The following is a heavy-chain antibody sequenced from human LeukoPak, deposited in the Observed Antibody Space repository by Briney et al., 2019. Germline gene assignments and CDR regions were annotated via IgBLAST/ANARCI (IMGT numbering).Heavy chain of an antibody. CDR1: GGSFSGDY. J-gene: IGHJ5*02. CDR2: INHSGST. V-gene: IGHV4-34*01. CDR3: AKHLRRRFFSKTLGFDP. Sequence: SETLSLTCAVYGGSFSGDYWSWIRQPPGKGLEWIGQINHSGSTNYNPSLKSRVTISLDTSKNQFSLKLRSVTAADTAVYYCAKHLRRRFFSKTLGFDPWGQGTLVTVSS. D-gene: IGHD3-3*01.